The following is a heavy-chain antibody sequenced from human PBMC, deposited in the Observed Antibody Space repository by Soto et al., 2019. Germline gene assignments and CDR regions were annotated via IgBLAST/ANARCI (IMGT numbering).Heavy chain of an antibody. CDR3: ASSWGMVAATSAFDY. D-gene: IGHD2-15*01. CDR2: ISSSSSYI. Sequence: GGSLRLSCAASGFTFSSYSMNWVRQAPGKGLEWVSSISSSSSYIYYADSVKGRFTISRDNAKNSLYLQMNSLRAEDTAVYYCASSWGMVAATSAFDYWGQGTLVTVSS. V-gene: IGHV3-21*01. J-gene: IGHJ4*02. CDR1: GFTFSSYS.